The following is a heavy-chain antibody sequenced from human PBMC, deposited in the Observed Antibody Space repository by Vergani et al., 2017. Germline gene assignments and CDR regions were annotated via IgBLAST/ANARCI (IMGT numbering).Heavy chain of an antibody. J-gene: IGHJ6*02. CDR1: GFTFSNAW. CDR2: IKSKTDGGTT. D-gene: IGHD2-15*01. Sequence: EVQLVESGGGLVKPGGSLRLSCAASGFTFSNAWMSWVRQAPGKGLEWVGRIKSKTDGGTTDYAAPVKGRFTISRDDSKNTLYLQMNSLRAEDTAVYYCARDSAPRYCSGGSCYSYGMDVWGQGTTVTVSS. V-gene: IGHV3-15*01. CDR3: ARDSAPRYCSGGSCYSYGMDV.